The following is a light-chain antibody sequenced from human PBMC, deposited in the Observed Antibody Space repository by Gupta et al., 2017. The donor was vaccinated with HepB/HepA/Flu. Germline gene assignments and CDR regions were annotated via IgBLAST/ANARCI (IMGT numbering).Light chain of an antibody. Sequence: DIVMTQFPDSLAVSLGERATINCTSSQSVLSSSNNKNYLAWYQQKPGQPPNLLIYWASTRESGVPDRFSGSGSGTDFTLTISNRQAEDVAVYYCQQYDSSPPWTFGQGTKVEIK. CDR2: WAS. V-gene: IGKV4-1*01. J-gene: IGKJ1*01. CDR3: QQYDSSPPWT. CDR1: QSVLSSSNNKNY.